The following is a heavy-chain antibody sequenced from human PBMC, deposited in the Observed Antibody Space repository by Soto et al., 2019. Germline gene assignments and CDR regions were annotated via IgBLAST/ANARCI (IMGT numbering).Heavy chain of an antibody. CDR2: ISGSGGST. Sequence: GESLKISCAASGFTFSSYAMSWVRQAPGKGLEWVSAISGSGGSTYYADSVKGRFTISRDNSKNTLYLQMNSLRAEDTAVYYCAKAQQLVEEYYYYGMDVWGQGTTVTVSS. CDR1: GFTFSSYA. D-gene: IGHD6-13*01. J-gene: IGHJ6*02. V-gene: IGHV3-23*01. CDR3: AKAQQLVEEYYYYGMDV.